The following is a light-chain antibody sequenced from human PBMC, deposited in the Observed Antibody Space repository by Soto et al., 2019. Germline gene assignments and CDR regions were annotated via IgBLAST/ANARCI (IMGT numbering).Light chain of an antibody. CDR2: AAS. CDR3: HQYNNWPLT. Sequence: EIVLTQSPGTLSLSPGERATLSCRASQSVSSSHLAWYQHKPGQAPRLLIYAASSRATGSPDRFSGGGSGTDFTLTISRLEPEDFAVYYCHQYNNWPLTVGGGTKVEIK. J-gene: IGKJ4*01. V-gene: IGKV3-20*01. CDR1: QSVSSSH.